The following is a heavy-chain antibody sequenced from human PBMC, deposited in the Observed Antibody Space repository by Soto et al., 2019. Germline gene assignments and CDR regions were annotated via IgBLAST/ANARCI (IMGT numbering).Heavy chain of an antibody. CDR1: GFTFTGHW. D-gene: IGHD2-2*01. CDR2: INTEGDST. CDR3: AREAGYCSTTSCYRRAFDT. Sequence: EVQLVESGGDLVQPGGSLRLSCAASGFTFTGHWLHWVRQVPGRGRVWVARINTEGDSTNYADPVKGRFTISRDSATNTVYLQMNGLGVDDTSVYFCAREAGYCSTTSCYRRAFDTWGQGTMVTVSS. V-gene: IGHV3-74*01. J-gene: IGHJ3*02.